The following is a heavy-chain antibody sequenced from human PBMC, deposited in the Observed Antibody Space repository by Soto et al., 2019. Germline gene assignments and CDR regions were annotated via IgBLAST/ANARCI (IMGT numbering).Heavy chain of an antibody. J-gene: IGHJ3*02. CDR3: ARGSRHGSGSLRPGPSDIFDI. CDR2: IGTTGDT. CDR1: GLMFSIYD. D-gene: IGHD3-10*01. Sequence: GGSLRLSCAASGLMFSIYDMHWVRQFAGKGLEWVSAIGTTGDTYYSDSVKGRFTISREDAKSSLYLRLNSLRVGDTAVYYCARGSRHGSGSLRPGPSDIFDIWGQGTMVTVSS. V-gene: IGHV3-13*01.